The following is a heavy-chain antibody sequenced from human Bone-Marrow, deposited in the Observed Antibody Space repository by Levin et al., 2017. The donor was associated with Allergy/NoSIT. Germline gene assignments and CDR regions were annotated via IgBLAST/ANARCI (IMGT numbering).Heavy chain of an antibody. CDR1: GYVFTAYY. D-gene: IGHD4-23*01. V-gene: IGHV1-2*02. Sequence: ASVKVSCKASGYVFTAYYIHWVRQAPGQGLEWVGWINPNSGGTGSAEKFQGRVTMTTDPSINTVYVELSGLTSDDTAFYYCSRHPPLYGGDSAPDYWGQGTRVTVSS. CDR3: SRHPPLYGGDSAPDY. J-gene: IGHJ4*02. CDR2: INPNSGGT.